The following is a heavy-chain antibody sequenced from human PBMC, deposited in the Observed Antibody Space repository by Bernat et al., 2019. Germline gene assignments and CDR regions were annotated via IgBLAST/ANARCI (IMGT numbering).Heavy chain of an antibody. J-gene: IGHJ4*02. Sequence: EVQLVESGGGLVKPGGSLRLSCAASGFTFSNAWMSWVRQAPGKGLEWVGRIKSKTDGGTTDYAAPVKGRFTISRDDSKNTLYLQMNSLKTEDTAVYYCTTAHFLEWRRNFDYWGQGTLVTVSS. V-gene: IGHV3-15*01. CDR2: IKSKTDGGTT. D-gene: IGHD3-3*01. CDR3: TTAHFLEWRRNFDY. CDR1: GFTFSNAW.